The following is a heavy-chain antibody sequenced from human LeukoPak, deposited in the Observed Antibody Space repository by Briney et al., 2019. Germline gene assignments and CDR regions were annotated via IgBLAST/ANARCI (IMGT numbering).Heavy chain of an antibody. D-gene: IGHD4-11*01. J-gene: IGHJ3*01. CDR2: ISSSDSTI. CDR3: ARGIAKTTLNAFDL. V-gene: IGHV3-48*03. Sequence: GGSLRLSCAASGFTFSSYEMNWVRQAPGKGLEWVSYISSSDSTIYYADSVKGRFTISRDNSKNTLYLQMNSLRAEDTAVYYCARGIAKTTLNAFDLWGQGTMVTVSS. CDR1: GFTFSSYE.